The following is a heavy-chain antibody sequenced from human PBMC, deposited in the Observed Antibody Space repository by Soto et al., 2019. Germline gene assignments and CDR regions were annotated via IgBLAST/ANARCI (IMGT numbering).Heavy chain of an antibody. CDR3: ARYRRTEAEGFTLDY. D-gene: IGHD6-13*01. CDR2: IYYTGST. J-gene: IGHJ4*02. CDR1: GDSINNYY. Sequence: SETLSLTCTVSGDSINNYYWSWILQPPGKRLEWIGYIYYTGSTTYNPSLESRVTMSVDTSKNQFSLKLSSVNAADTAVYYCARYRRTEAEGFTLDYWGRGTLVTVSS. V-gene: IGHV4-59*01.